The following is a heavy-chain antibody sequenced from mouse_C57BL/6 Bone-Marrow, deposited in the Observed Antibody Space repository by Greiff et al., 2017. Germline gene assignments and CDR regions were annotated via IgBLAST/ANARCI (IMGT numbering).Heavy chain of an antibody. J-gene: IGHJ4*01. CDR2: IYPGSGST. Sequence: QVQLKQPGAELVKPGASVKMSCKASGYTFPSYWITWVKQRPGQGLEWIGAIYPGSGSTNYNEKFKSKATLTVDTSSSTAYMQLSSLTSEDAAVYYCARRGGLLRRYWGKGTSVTVSS. V-gene: IGHV1-55*01. D-gene: IGHD1-1*01. CDR3: ARRGGLLRRY. CDR1: GYTFPSYW.